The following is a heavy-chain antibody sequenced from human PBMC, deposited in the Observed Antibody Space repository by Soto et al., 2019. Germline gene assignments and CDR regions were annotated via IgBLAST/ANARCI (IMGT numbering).Heavy chain of an antibody. CDR3: PKDQGSSWYEINY. Sequence: EVQLLESGGGLVQPGGSLRLSCAASGFTVSNYAVTGVRQAPGKVLEWVSTISGSGGSTDYADSVKGRFTISRDTSKTPLYLQMQSLRAEDPSVSYCPKDQGSSWYEINYWSQGPLVTVSS. CDR1: GFTVSNYA. CDR2: ISGSGGST. V-gene: IGHV3-23*01. D-gene: IGHD6-13*01. J-gene: IGHJ4*02.